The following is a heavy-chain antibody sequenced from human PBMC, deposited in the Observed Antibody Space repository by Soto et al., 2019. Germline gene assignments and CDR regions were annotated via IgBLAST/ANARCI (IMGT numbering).Heavy chain of an antibody. J-gene: IGHJ5*02. CDR1: GYTFTSYA. CDR3: ARDFSSSPRDGKNWFDP. Sequence: ASVKVSCKASGYTFTSYAMHWVRQAPGQRLEWMGWINAGNGNTKYSQKFQGRVTITRDTSASTAYMELSSLRSDDTAVYYCARDFSSSPRDGKNWFDPWGQGTLVTVSS. CDR2: INAGNGNT. D-gene: IGHD6-13*01. V-gene: IGHV1-3*01.